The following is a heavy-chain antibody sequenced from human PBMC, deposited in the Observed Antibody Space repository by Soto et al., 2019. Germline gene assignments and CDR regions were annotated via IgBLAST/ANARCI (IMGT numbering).Heavy chain of an antibody. D-gene: IGHD3-22*01. CDR3: ASMIVPSPRGSGLNWFDP. V-gene: IGHV4-34*01. Sequence: QVQLQQWGAGLLKPSETLSLTCAVYGGSFSGYYWSWIRQPPGKGLEWIGEINHSGSTNYNPTLKSRVTIPVDTPKTQFSLKLSSVTAADTAVYYCASMIVPSPRGSGLNWFDPWGQGTLVTVSS. J-gene: IGHJ5*02. CDR1: GGSFSGYY. CDR2: INHSGST.